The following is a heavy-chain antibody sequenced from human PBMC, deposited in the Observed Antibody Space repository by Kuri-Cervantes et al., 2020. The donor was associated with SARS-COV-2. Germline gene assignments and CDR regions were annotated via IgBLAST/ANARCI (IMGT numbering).Heavy chain of an antibody. CDR1: GGSFSGYY. D-gene: IGHD3-3*01. CDR3: ARQMMSSITIFGVVITRNWFDP. J-gene: IGHJ5*02. Sequence: GSLRLSCAVYGGSFSGYYWSWICQPPGKGLEWIGSIYYSGSTYYNPSLKSRVTISVDTSKNQFSLKLSSVTAADTAVYYCARQMMSSITIFGVVITRNWFDPWGQGTLVTVSS. V-gene: IGHV4-34*01. CDR2: IYYSGST.